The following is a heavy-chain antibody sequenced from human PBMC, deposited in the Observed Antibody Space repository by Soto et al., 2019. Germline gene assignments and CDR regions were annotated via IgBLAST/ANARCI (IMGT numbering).Heavy chain of an antibody. V-gene: IGHV1-46*03. D-gene: IGHD5-18*01. CDR2: IYPTGGST. CDR1: GYTFTSYY. CDR3: AREPPEGYNFDY. J-gene: IGHJ4*02. Sequence: QVQLVQSGAELKNPGASVKISCKTSGYTFTSYYLHWMRQAPGQGLEWMGIIYPTGGSTSYTQKFQGRVTMIRDTSTSTVYMELSSLTSEDTAVYYCAREPPEGYNFDYWGQGTLVTVSS.